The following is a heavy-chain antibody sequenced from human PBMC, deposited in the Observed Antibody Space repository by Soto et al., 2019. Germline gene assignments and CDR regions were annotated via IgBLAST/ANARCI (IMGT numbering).Heavy chain of an antibody. J-gene: IGHJ6*02. Sequence: PGGSLRLSCAASGFTFSSYGMHWVRQAPGKGLEWVAVISYDGSNKYYADSVKGRFTISRDNSKNTLYLQMNSLRAEDTAVYYCAKDRNWFYLIYYGMDVWGQGTTVTVSS. CDR2: ISYDGSNK. CDR1: GFTFSSYG. CDR3: AKDRNWFYLIYYGMDV. D-gene: IGHD2-21*01. V-gene: IGHV3-30*18.